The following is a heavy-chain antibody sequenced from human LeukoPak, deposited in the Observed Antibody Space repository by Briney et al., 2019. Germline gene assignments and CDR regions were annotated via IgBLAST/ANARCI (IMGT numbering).Heavy chain of an antibody. CDR3: AKEETVRGYSGFDY. CDR2: ISGSGGST. J-gene: IGHJ4*02. V-gene: IGHV3-23*01. CDR1: GFTFSSYA. D-gene: IGHD5-12*01. Sequence: GGSLRLSCAASGFTFSSYAMSWVRQAPGKGLEWVSGISGSGGSTNYADSVKGRFTISRDDSKNTLYLQMNSLRADGTALYYCAKEETVRGYSGFDYWGQGTLVTVSS.